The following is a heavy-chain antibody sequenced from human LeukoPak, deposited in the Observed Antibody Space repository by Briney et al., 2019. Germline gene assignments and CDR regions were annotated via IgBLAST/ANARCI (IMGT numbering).Heavy chain of an antibody. CDR2: ISSSGSTI. V-gene: IGHV3-48*03. CDR3: ARADHNYFDSKIPALDI. J-gene: IGHJ3*02. Sequence: GGSLRLSCAASGFTLSSYEMNWVRQAPGKGVEWVSYISSSGSTIYYADSVKGRFTISRDNAKNSLYLQMNSLRAEDTAVYYCARADHNYFDSKIPALDIWGQGTMFTVSS. CDR1: GFTLSSYE. D-gene: IGHD3-22*01.